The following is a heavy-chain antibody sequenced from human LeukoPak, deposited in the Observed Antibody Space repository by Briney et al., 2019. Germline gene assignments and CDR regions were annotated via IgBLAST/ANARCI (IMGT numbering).Heavy chain of an antibody. D-gene: IGHD3-22*01. CDR1: GGSFSGYY. CDR2: INHSGST. Sequence: SSETLSLTCAVYGGSFSGYYWSWIRQPPGKGLEWIGEINHSGSTNYNPSLKSRVTLSVDTSKNQFSLKLSSVTAADTAVYYCARQGYGSSGYYYRLYYFDYWGQGTLVTVSS. J-gene: IGHJ4*02. V-gene: IGHV4-34*01. CDR3: ARQGYGSSGYYYRLYYFDY.